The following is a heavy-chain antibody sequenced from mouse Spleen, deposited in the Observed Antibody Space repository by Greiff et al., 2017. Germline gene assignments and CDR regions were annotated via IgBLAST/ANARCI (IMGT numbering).Heavy chain of an antibody. CDR2: INPNNGGT. V-gene: IGHV1-26*01. CDR3: ASLYYGYAMDY. D-gene: IGHD1-1*01. Sequence: VQLQQSGPELVKPGASVKISCKASGYTFTDYYMNWVKQSHGKSLEWIGDINPNNGGTSYNQKFKGKATLTVDKSSSTAYMELRSLTSEDSAVXYCASLYYGYAMDYWGQGTSVTVSS. CDR1: GYTFTDYY. J-gene: IGHJ4*01.